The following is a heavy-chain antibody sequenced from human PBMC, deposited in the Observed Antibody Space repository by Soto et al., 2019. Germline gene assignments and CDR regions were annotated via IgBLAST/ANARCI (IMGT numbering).Heavy chain of an antibody. J-gene: IGHJ5*02. CDR2: ISTFNGNA. V-gene: IGHV1-18*04. CDR1: GYTFTSYG. Sequence: ASVKVSCKTSGYTFTSYGISWVRQAPGQGLECMGWISTFNGNAHYAQNLQDRVTMTIDTSTSTAYLELTGLRSDDTGVYYCAILNGYSTGFFATWGQGTLVTVYS. D-gene: IGHD2-8*02. CDR3: AILNGYSTGFFAT.